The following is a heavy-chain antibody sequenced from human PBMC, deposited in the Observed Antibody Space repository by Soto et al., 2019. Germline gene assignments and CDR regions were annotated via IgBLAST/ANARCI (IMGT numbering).Heavy chain of an antibody. Sequence: SQTLSLTCAISGDSVSSNSAAWNWIRQSPSRGLEWLGRTYYRSKWYNDYAVSVKSRITINPDTSKNQFSLQLNSVTPEDTAVYYCARDLHDGLGKDKYYYYYMDVWGKGTTVTVSS. V-gene: IGHV6-1*01. CDR1: GDSVSSNSAA. CDR3: ARDLHDGLGKDKYYYYYMDV. D-gene: IGHD3-16*01. CDR2: TYYRSKWYN. J-gene: IGHJ6*03.